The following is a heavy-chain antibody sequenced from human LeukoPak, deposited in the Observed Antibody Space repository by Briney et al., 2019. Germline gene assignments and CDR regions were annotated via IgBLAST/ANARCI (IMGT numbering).Heavy chain of an antibody. D-gene: IGHD1-26*01. Sequence: GGSLRLSCAASGFTFSSYAMSWVRQAPGKGLERVSAISGSGGSTYYADSVKGRFTISRDNSKNTLYLQMNSLRAEDTAVYYCAKDLSGSYAFDYWGQGTLVTVSS. V-gene: IGHV3-23*01. CDR2: ISGSGGST. CDR1: GFTFSSYA. J-gene: IGHJ4*02. CDR3: AKDLSGSYAFDY.